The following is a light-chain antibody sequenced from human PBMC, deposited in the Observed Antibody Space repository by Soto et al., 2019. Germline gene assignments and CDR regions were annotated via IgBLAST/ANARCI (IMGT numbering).Light chain of an antibody. V-gene: IGLV2-14*01. J-gene: IGLJ1*01. CDR2: DVT. Sequence: QSVLTQPASVSGSPGQSITISCTGTSSDVGGYIYVSWYQQHPGKAPKLMIYDVTSRPSGVSYRFSGSKSGNTASLTISGLQAEDEADYYCSSYTTSSSYVFGNGNKVTVL. CDR3: SSYTTSSSYV. CDR1: SSDVGGYIY.